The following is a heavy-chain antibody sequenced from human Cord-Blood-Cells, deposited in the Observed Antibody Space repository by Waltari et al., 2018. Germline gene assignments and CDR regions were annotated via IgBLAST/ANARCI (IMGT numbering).Heavy chain of an antibody. J-gene: IGHJ4*02. CDR2: TYYRSKWYN. V-gene: IGHV6-1*01. Sequence: HVQLQQSGPGLVKPSQTLSLTCAISGDSVPSNSAAWNWIRPSPSRGLEWLGRTYYRSKWYNDYAVSVKSRITINPDTSKNQFSLQLNSVTPEDTAVYYCAREVCSSTSCLYYFDYWGQGTLVTVSS. CDR3: AREVCSSTSCLYYFDY. D-gene: IGHD2-2*01. CDR1: GDSVPSNSAA.